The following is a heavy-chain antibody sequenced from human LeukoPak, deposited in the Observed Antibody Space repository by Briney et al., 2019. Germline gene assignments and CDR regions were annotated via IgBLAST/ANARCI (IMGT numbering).Heavy chain of an antibody. Sequence: ASVKVSCKASGYTFTSYGTSWVRQAPGQGLEWMGWISAYNGNTNYAQKLQGRVTMTTDTSTSTAYMELRSLRSDDTAVYYCARDSPIDYGDYVIYYYYGMDVWGQGTTVTVSS. V-gene: IGHV1-18*01. CDR2: ISAYNGNT. J-gene: IGHJ6*02. CDR1: GYTFTSYG. D-gene: IGHD4-17*01. CDR3: ARDSPIDYGDYVIYYYYGMDV.